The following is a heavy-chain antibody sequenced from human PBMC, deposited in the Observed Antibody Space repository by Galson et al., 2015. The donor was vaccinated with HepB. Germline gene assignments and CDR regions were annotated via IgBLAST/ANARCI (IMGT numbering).Heavy chain of an antibody. D-gene: IGHD6-19*01. CDR2: ISSSSSYT. CDR1: GFTFSDYY. V-gene: IGHV3-11*03. Sequence: SLRLSCAASGFTFSDYYMSWIRQAPGKGLEWVSYISSSSSYTNYADSVKGRFTISRDNAKNSLYLQMNSLRAEDTAVYYCARSRVPYSSGWWGPLDYWGQGTLVTVSS. J-gene: IGHJ4*02. CDR3: ARSRVPYSSGWWGPLDY.